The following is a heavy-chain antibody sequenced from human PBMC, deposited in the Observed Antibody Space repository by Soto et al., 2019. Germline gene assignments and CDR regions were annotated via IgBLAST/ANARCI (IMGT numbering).Heavy chain of an antibody. V-gene: IGHV3-23*01. CDR2: ISASGGET. CDR3: VRRTARGGGALLYFDS. J-gene: IGHJ4*02. CDR1: GFTFSNHA. Sequence: EVQLLESGGGLVQPGGSLRLSCAASGFTFSNHAMYWIRQAPRRGLEWVSTISASGGETYYTDSVRGRFTISRDKSKNTLDLQMNSLSAEDTAVYYCVRRTARGGGALLYFDSWGQGALVTVSS. D-gene: IGHD2-15*01.